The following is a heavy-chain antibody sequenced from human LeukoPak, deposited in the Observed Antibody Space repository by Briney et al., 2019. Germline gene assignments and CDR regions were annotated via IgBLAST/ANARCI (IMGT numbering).Heavy chain of an antibody. CDR1: GYTLTELS. V-gene: IGHV1-24*01. D-gene: IGHD6-13*01. Sequence: ASVKVSCKVSGYTLTELSMHSVRQAPGKGLEWMGGFDPEDGETIYAQKFQGRVTMTEDTSTDTAYMELSSLRSEDTAVYYCATPSSSWYYFDYWGQGTLVTVSS. J-gene: IGHJ4*02. CDR3: ATPSSSWYYFDY. CDR2: FDPEDGET.